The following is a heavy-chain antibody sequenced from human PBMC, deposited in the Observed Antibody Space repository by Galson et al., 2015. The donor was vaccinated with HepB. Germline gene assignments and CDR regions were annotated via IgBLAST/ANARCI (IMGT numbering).Heavy chain of an antibody. CDR3: VRERYLSPLGRFFDF. J-gene: IGHJ4*02. Sequence: SLRLSCAASGFPFNTYAMHWVRQAPGKGLVWVSGINGDGSRTNYADSAKGRLTTSRDNAKKTVYVQMNSLRAEDTAVYYCVRERYLSPLGRFFDFWGQGPLVPVSS. D-gene: IGHD1-1*01. V-gene: IGHV3-74*01. CDR1: GFPFNTYA. CDR2: INGDGSRT.